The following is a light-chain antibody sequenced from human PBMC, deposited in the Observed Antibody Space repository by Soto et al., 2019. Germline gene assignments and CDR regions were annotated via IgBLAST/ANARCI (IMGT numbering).Light chain of an antibody. J-gene: IGLJ2*01. V-gene: IGLV1-47*02. CDR1: TSNIGSNY. Sequence: QSALTQPPSASGSPGQGVTISCSGSTSNIGSNYVYWYQQVPGMAPKLLIYSNNLRPSGVPDRFSGSRSGTSASLVISGLRPEDEADYYCTAWDDTLSGRVFGGGTKLTVL. CDR2: SNN. CDR3: TAWDDTLSGRV.